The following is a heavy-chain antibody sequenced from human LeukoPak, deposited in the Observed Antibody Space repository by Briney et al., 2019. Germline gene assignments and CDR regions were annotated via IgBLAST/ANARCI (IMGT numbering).Heavy chain of an antibody. D-gene: IGHD5-12*01. Sequence: GGSLRLSCAASGFTFSSYWMSWVRQAPGKGLEWVANIKQDGSEKYYVDSVKGRFTISRDNAKNSLYLQMNSLRAEDTAVYYCARDMAMAVGGYSGYDPPHRIQNYCYYMDVWGKGTTVTVSS. CDR3: ARDMAMAVGGYSGYDPPHRIQNYCYYMDV. J-gene: IGHJ6*03. CDR2: IKQDGSEK. CDR1: GFTFSSYW. V-gene: IGHV3-7*01.